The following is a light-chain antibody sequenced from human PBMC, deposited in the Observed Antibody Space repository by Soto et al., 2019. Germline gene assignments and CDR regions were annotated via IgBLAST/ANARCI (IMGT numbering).Light chain of an antibody. CDR3: VAWDDNLSVL. Sequence: QSVLTQPPSASGTPGQRVTISCSGSTSNIGSNYVYWYQQLPGTAPKLLIYRNNQRPSGVPDRFSGSKSGTSASLAISGLRSEDEADYYCVAWDDNLSVLFGGGTKLTVL. V-gene: IGLV1-47*01. CDR1: TSNIGSNY. CDR2: RNN. J-gene: IGLJ3*02.